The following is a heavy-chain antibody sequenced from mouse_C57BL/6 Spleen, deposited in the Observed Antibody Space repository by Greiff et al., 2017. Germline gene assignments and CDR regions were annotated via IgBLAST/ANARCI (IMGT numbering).Heavy chain of an antibody. Sequence: EVKLQESGAELVKPGASVKLSCTASGFNIKDYYMHWVKQRTEQGLEWIGRIAPEDGETKYAPKFQGKATITADTSSNTAYLQLSSLTSEDTTVYYCGGPLITTASSGGWFAYWGQGTLVTVSA. V-gene: IGHV14-2*01. CDR1: GFNIKDYY. CDR2: IAPEDGET. CDR3: GGPLITTASSGGWFAY. J-gene: IGHJ3*01. D-gene: IGHD1-1*01.